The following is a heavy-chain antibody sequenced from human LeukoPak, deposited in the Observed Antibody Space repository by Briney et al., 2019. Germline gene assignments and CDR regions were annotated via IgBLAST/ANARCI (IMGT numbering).Heavy chain of an antibody. J-gene: IGHJ2*01. CDR3: VREQGTWYLDL. D-gene: IGHD1-1*01. V-gene: IGHV3-48*03. CDR1: GFTFSSYE. CDR2: ISSGGTSI. Sequence: PGGSLRLSCAASGFTFSSYEMNWVRQAPGKGLEWVSYISSGGTSIYYADSVKGRFTISRDNAKNSLYLQLNSLRGEDTAVYYCVREQGTWYLDLWGRGTLVSVSS.